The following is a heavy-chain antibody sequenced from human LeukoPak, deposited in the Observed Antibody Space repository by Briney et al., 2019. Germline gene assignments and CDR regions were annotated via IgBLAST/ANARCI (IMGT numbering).Heavy chain of an antibody. CDR3: ARGLTVTTVWYYYYYMDV. D-gene: IGHD4-11*01. CDR2: MNPNSGNT. V-gene: IGHV1-8*01. CDR1: GYTFTSYD. Sequence: ASVKVSCKASGYTFTSYDINWVRQATGQGLEWMGRMNPNSGNTGYAQKFQGRVTMTRNTSISTAYMELSSLRSEDTAVYYCARGLTVTTVWYYYYYMDVWGKGTTVTVSS. J-gene: IGHJ6*03.